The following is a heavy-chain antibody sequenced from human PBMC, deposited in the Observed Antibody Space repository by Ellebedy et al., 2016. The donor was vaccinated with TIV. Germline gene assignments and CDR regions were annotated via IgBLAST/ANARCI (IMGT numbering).Heavy chain of an antibody. D-gene: IGHD5-12*01. Sequence: SVKVSCKASGGIFRSKAFSWVRQAPGQGLEWMGGIVAVFGTTTYAQKFQGRVTITADESTSTAYMERSSLTADDTAVYYCARYSGYHFRGNFFDYWGQGTLVTVSS. CDR1: GGIFRSKA. J-gene: IGHJ4*02. CDR3: ARYSGYHFRGNFFDY. CDR2: IVAVFGTT. V-gene: IGHV1-69*13.